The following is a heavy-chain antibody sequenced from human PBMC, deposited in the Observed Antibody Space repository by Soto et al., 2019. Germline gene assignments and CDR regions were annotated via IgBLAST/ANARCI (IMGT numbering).Heavy chain of an antibody. Sequence: QVQLVESGGGVVQPGRSLRLSCAASGFTFSSYGMHWVRQAPGKGLEWVAVISYDGSNKYYADSVKGRFTISRDNSKNTLYLQMNSLRAEDTAVYYCAKAWYSSCWYSSHNWFDPWGQGTLVTVSS. CDR2: ISYDGSNK. D-gene: IGHD6-19*01. V-gene: IGHV3-30*18. CDR1: GFTFSSYG. CDR3: AKAWYSSCWYSSHNWFDP. J-gene: IGHJ5*02.